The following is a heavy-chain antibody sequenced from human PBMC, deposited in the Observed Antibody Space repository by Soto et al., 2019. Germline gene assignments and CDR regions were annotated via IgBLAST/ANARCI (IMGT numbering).Heavy chain of an antibody. J-gene: IGHJ4*02. Sequence: QVQLVESWGGVVQPGRSLRLSCAASGFTFSSYAMHWVRQAPGNGLEWVAVISYDGSNKYYADSVKGRFTISRDNSKNTLYLQMNSLRAEDTAVYYCARGGAIFGVVNPYYFDYWGQGTLVTVSS. D-gene: IGHD3-3*01. CDR1: GFTFSSYA. CDR3: ARGGAIFGVVNPYYFDY. CDR2: ISYDGSNK. V-gene: IGHV3-30-3*01.